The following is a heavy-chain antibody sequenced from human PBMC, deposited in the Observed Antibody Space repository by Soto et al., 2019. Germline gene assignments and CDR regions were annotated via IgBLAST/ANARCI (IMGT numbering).Heavy chain of an antibody. Sequence: QVRLVESGGGVVQSGRSLRLSCAASGFTFNRYGMHWVRQAPGKGLEWVAVIWYDGSNEYYADSVKGRFTISRDNSKNTLYLQMIGLRAEDTAVYYCAKGGSAMTNWFDPWGQGTLVTVSS. J-gene: IGHJ5*02. V-gene: IGHV3-33*06. CDR1: GFTFNRYG. CDR3: AKGGSAMTNWFDP. D-gene: IGHD5-18*01. CDR2: IWYDGSNE.